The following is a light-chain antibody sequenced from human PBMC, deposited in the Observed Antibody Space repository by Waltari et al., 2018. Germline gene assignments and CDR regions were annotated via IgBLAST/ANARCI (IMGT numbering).Light chain of an antibody. V-gene: IGKV2-28*01. CDR1: QSLLHSNGYNY. J-gene: IGKJ2*01. Sequence: DIVMTQSPLSLPVTPGEPASIPFRSSQSLLHSNGYNYLDWYLQKPGQSPQLLIYLGSNRASGVPDRFSGSGSGTDFTLKISRVEAEDVGVYYCMQALQTPDTFGQGTKLEIK. CDR2: LGS. CDR3: MQALQTPDT.